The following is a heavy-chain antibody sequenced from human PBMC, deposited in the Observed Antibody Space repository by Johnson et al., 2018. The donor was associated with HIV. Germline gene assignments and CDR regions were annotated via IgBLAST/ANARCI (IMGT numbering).Heavy chain of an antibody. D-gene: IGHD2-15*01. CDR1: GFTFSDYA. Sequence: VQLVESGGGLVQPGGSLKLSCVVSGFTFSDYAVNWVRQAPGKGLGWVSGISGSGASTYYADSVKGRFTISRDNSKSTLYLQMNSRRADDTAVYYCATIARRCSGGSCYTTSDAFDIWGQGTMVTVSS. V-gene: IGHV3-23*04. CDR3: ATIARRCSGGSCYTTSDAFDI. CDR2: ISGSGAST. J-gene: IGHJ3*02.